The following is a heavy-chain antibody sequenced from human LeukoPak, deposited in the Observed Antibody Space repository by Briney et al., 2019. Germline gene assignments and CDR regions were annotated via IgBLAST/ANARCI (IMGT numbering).Heavy chain of an antibody. Sequence: SQTLSLTCAISGGSDSSISAAWNWIRQSPSRGLDWLGRTYYRSKWYNDYAVSVKSRIIIIPDTSKNHFSLQLNSVTPEDTAVYYCGRGGSSLNDGFDVWGQGTMVTVPS. J-gene: IGHJ3*01. D-gene: IGHD6-13*01. CDR1: GGSDSSISAA. V-gene: IGHV6-1*01. CDR2: TYYRSKWYN. CDR3: GRGGSSLNDGFDV.